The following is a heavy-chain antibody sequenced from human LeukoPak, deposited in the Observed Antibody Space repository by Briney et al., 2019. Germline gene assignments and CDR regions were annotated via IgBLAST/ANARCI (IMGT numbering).Heavy chain of an antibody. CDR2: LYSSEST. CDR3: ARHIYRETIDY. J-gene: IGHJ4*02. Sequence: PSETLSLTCAVSDGSLSSSSYYWGWIRQPPGKGLEWIGTLYSSESTYYNPSLKSRVTISIDTSKNQLSLKLSSVTAADTAIYYCARHIYRETIDYWGQGTLVTVSS. CDR1: DGSLSSSSYY. V-gene: IGHV4-39*01. D-gene: IGHD2-2*02.